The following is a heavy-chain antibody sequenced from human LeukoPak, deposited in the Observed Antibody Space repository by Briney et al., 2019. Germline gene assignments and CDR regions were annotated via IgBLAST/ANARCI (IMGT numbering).Heavy chain of an antibody. CDR2: VYFVGNI. CDR1: GGSLTNYY. Sequence: PSETLSLTCTVPGGSLTNYYWSWIRQPPGKGLEWIGYVYFVGNIRYDPSLASRVIISVGTSRNQFSLRLYSVTAADTAVYYCARLLPNTLPGLPYNCHFPDACGKGTTVTVSS. D-gene: IGHD1-1*01. V-gene: IGHV4-59*01. CDR3: ARLLPNTLPGLPYNCHFPDA. J-gene: IGHJ6*04.